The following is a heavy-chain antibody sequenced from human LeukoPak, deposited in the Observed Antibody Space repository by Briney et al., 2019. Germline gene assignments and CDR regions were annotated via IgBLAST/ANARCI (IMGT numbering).Heavy chain of an antibody. D-gene: IGHD2-15*01. CDR3: ARTPRPQIGVVLVENYFDY. CDR1: GGSFSGYY. CDR2: IYYSGST. Sequence: SETLSLTCAVYGGSFSGYYWGWIRQPPGKGLEWIGSIYYSGSTYYNPSLKSRVTISVDTSKNQFSLKLSSVTAADTAVYYCARTPRPQIGVVLVENYFDYWGQGTLVTVSS. V-gene: IGHV4-39*01. J-gene: IGHJ4*02.